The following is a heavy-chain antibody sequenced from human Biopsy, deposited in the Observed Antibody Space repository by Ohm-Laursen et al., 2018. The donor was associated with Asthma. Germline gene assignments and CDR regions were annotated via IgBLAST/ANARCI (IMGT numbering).Heavy chain of an antibody. V-gene: IGHV4-59*07. CDR3: VRAVRNEQWLAPFDY. J-gene: IGHJ4*02. CDR2: VYWTGST. CDR1: GGSISSFY. Sequence: SDTLSLTCRVYGGSISSFYWSWIRQSPEMGLEWMGYVYWTGSTNYNPSLKSRITMSVDTSKNRMFLELTSVTAADTAIYYCVRAVRNEQWLAPFDYWGQGKPVTVSS. D-gene: IGHD6-19*01.